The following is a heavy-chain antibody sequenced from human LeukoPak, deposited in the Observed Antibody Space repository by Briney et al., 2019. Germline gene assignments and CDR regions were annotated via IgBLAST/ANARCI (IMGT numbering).Heavy chain of an antibody. CDR3: ARGLLWFGDLGPFDY. D-gene: IGHD3-10*01. CDR2: IKQDGSEK. Sequence: GGSLRLSCAASGFTFSSYWMSWVRQAPGKGLEWVANIKQDGSEKYYVDSVKGRFTISRDNAKNSLYLQMDSLRAEDTAVYYCARGLLWFGDLGPFDYWGQGTLVTVSS. V-gene: IGHV3-7*01. CDR1: GFTFSSYW. J-gene: IGHJ4*02.